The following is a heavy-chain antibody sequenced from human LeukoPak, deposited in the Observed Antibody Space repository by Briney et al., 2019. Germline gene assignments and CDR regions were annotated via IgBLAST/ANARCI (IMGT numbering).Heavy chain of an antibody. CDR2: ISGSGGST. Sequence: GGSLRLSCAASGFTFSSYAMSWVRQAPGKGLEGVSAISGSGGSTYYADSVKGRFTISRDNSKNTLYLQMNSLRAEDTAVYYCAKDLLLWFGELSPLDYWGQGTLVTVSS. V-gene: IGHV3-23*01. J-gene: IGHJ4*02. CDR3: AKDLLLWFGELSPLDY. CDR1: GFTFSSYA. D-gene: IGHD3-10*01.